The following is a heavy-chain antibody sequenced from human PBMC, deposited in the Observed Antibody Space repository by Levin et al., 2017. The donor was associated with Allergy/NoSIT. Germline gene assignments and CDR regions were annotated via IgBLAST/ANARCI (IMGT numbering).Heavy chain of an antibody. V-gene: IGHV3-21*01. D-gene: IGHD4/OR15-4a*01. CDR3: TRVPRGTMVLNYCLDV. CDR2: ISSSSSYI. Sequence: ASVKVSCTASGFTFSTHSMNWVRQAPGKGLEWVSSISSSSSYIYYADSVKARFTISRDNAKNTLYLQMSSLRAEDTAVYFCTRVPRGTMVLNYCLDVWGQGTAVTVSS. CDR1: GFTFSTHS. J-gene: IGHJ6*02.